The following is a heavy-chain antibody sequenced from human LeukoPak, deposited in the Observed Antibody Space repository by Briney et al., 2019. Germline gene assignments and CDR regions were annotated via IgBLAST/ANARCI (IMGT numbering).Heavy chain of an antibody. CDR1: GGTFSSYA. CDR2: IIPIFGTA. CDR3: ALADIVVVPAAHYYYYGMDV. V-gene: IGHV1-69*13. J-gene: IGHJ6*04. Sequence: ASVKASCKASGGTFSSYAISWVRQAPGQGLEWMGGIIPIFGTANYAQKFQGRVTITADESTSTAYMELSSLRSEDTAVYYCALADIVVVPAAHYYYYGMDVWGKGTTVTVSS. D-gene: IGHD2-2*01.